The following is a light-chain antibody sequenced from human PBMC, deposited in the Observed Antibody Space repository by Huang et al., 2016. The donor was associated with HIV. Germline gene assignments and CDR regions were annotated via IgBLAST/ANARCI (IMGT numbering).Light chain of an antibody. CDR1: LSFSSD. V-gene: IGKV3-15*01. CDR3: QQYNNWWT. Sequence: EIVMAQSSAPLPVSPGERATLSCRASLSFSSDLAWYQHKPGQAPRILNYGASTRATEIPARFSVSGSGREFTLTISSLKSEDSAVYYCQQYNNWWTFGQGTKVGI. CDR2: GAS. J-gene: IGKJ1*01.